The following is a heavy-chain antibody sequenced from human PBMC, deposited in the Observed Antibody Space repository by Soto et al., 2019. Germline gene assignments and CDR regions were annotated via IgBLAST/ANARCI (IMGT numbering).Heavy chain of an antibody. Sequence: LRLSCAASGFTVSSNYMSWVRQAPGKGLVWVSHINSDGSDSTHADSVKGRFTISRDNAKNTLYLQMNSLRAEDTAVYFCVRDDPGLGMDYWGLGTLVTVSS. CDR2: INSDGSDS. CDR3: VRDDPGLGMDY. J-gene: IGHJ4*02. V-gene: IGHV3-74*01. D-gene: IGHD1-26*01. CDR1: GFTVSSNY.